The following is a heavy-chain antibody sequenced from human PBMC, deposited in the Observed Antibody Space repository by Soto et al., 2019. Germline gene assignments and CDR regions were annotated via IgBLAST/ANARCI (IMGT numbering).Heavy chain of an antibody. Sequence: ASVKVSCKASGYTFTSYGIHWVRQAPGQRLEWMGWINAANGDTKYSPKFQGRVTITRDASASTAYMELSSLRSEDTAVYYCVRRHVSATGIDWFDPWGQETLVTV. CDR3: VRRHVSATGIDWFDP. D-gene: IGHD6-13*01. CDR1: GYTFTSYG. J-gene: IGHJ5*02. V-gene: IGHV1-3*01. CDR2: INAANGDT.